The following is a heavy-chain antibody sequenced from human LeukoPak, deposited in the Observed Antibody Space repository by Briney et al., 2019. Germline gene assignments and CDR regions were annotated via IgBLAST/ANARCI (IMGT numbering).Heavy chain of an antibody. CDR2: IYYSGST. D-gene: IGHD3-10*01. V-gene: IGHV4-39*01. CDR1: GGSISSSSYY. Sequence: KPSETLSLTCAVSGGSISSSSYYWGWIRQPPGKGLEWIGSIYYSGSTYYNPSLKSRVTISVDTSKNQFSLKLSSVTAADTAVYYCARLRLWFGELLVWGQGTLVTVSS. J-gene: IGHJ4*02. CDR3: ARLRLWFGELLV.